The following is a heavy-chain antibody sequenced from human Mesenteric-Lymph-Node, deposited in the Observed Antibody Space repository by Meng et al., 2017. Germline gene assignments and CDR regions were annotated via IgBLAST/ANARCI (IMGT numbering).Heavy chain of an antibody. Sequence: GGALRLSCAASGFTFSSYAMHWVRQAPGKGLEWVAVISYDGSNKYYADSVKGRFTLSRDNSKNTLYLQMNSLRAEDTAVYYCARMSHGYFDYWGQGTLVTVSS. CDR3: ARMSHGYFDY. J-gene: IGHJ4*02. V-gene: IGHV3-30*04. CDR2: ISYDGSNK. CDR1: GFTFSSYA.